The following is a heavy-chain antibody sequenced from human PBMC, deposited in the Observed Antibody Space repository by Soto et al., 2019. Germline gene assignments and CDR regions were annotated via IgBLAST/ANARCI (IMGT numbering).Heavy chain of an antibody. CDR3: ARGGDYDSSGYYYVPFDY. CDR1: GGSISSGGYY. V-gene: IGHV4-31*03. D-gene: IGHD3-22*01. J-gene: IGHJ4*02. CDR2: IYYSGST. Sequence: PSETLSLTCTVSGGSISSGGYYWSWIRQHPGKGLEWIGYIYYSGSTYYNPSLKSRVTISVDTSKNQFSLKLSSVTAADTAVYYCARGGDYDSSGYYYVPFDYWGQGTLVTVSS.